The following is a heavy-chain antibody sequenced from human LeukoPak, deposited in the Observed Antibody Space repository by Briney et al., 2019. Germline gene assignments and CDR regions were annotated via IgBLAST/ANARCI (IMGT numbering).Heavy chain of an antibody. CDR2: ISAYNGNT. V-gene: IGHV1-18*04. CDR3: ASLARVPAANLYYYYYMDV. D-gene: IGHD2-2*01. CDR1: GYTFTANY. Sequence: ASVKVSCKASGYTFTANYLHWVRQAPGQGLEWMGWISAYNGNTNYAQKLQGRVTMTTDTSTSTAYMELRSLRSDDTAVYYCASLARVPAANLYYYYYMDVWGKGTTVTVSS. J-gene: IGHJ6*03.